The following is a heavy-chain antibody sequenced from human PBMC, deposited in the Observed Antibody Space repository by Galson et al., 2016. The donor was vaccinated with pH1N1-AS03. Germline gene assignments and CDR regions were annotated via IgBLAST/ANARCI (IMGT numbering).Heavy chain of an antibody. V-gene: IGHV4-4*02. Sequence: ETLSLTCGVSGGSISSDNWWSWVRQTPGKGLEWIGDIYHSGSTNYNPSLQSRVPISVDKSKNQFSLKLNSVTAAGTAVYYCARRGGYYYFYGLDVWGPGTTVTVSS. CDR2: IYHSGST. CDR1: GGSISSDNW. CDR3: ARRGGYYYFYGLDV. D-gene: IGHD3-16*01. J-gene: IGHJ6*02.